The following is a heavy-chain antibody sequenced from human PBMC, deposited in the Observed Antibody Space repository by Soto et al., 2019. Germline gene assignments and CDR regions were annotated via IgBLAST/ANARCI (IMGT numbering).Heavy chain of an antibody. CDR2: ISSGSSTI. J-gene: IGHJ3*02. CDR1: GFTFSTYC. CDR3: ARDLDYYDSGSPDAFDI. D-gene: IGHD3-10*01. V-gene: IGHV3-48*02. Sequence: GGSLRLSWAASGFTFSTYCMNWVRQAPGKGLEWLSYISSGSSTIYYADSVEGRFTISRDNVENSLYLQMNSLRDEDTAVYFCARDLDYYDSGSPDAFDIWGQGTMVTVSS.